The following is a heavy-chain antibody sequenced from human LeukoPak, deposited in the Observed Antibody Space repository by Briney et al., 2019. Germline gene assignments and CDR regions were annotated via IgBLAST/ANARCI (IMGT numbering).Heavy chain of an antibody. CDR2: IYYSGST. Sequence: SETLSLTCTVSGGSISSYFWSWIRQPPGKGLEWIGYIYYSGSTNYNPSPKSRVTISVDTSKNQFFLKLSSVTAADTAVYYCARGVWFGEPHNWFDPWGQGTLVTVSS. CDR1: GGSISSYF. V-gene: IGHV4-59*01. CDR3: ARGVWFGEPHNWFDP. D-gene: IGHD3-10*01. J-gene: IGHJ5*02.